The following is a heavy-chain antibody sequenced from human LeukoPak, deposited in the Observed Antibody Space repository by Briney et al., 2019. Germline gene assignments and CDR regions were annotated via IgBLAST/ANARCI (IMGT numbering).Heavy chain of an antibody. D-gene: IGHD6-19*01. V-gene: IGHV3-15*01. Sequence: GGALRLSCAASGFSFSHAWMTWVRQAPGKGLEWIGRIQSETDGGTTDYAAPVKGRFTISRDDSKNMLYLQMNSLKNEDTAVYYCTTSPQWLENWGQGTLVTVSP. CDR3: TTSPQWLEN. CDR1: GFSFSHAW. CDR2: IQSETDGGTT. J-gene: IGHJ4*02.